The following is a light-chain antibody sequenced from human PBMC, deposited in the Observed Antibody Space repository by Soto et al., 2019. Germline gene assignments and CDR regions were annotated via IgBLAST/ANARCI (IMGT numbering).Light chain of an antibody. CDR2: WAS. J-gene: IGKJ2*01. CDR3: QQYYETPPA. V-gene: IGKV4-1*01. CDR1: QSVLHRSNSKNY. Sequence: DIVMTQSPDSLAVSLGERATINCKSSQSVLHRSNSKNYLAWYQHKPGQPPKLLIYWASTRESGVPDRFSGSGSGTDFTLTISSLQAEDGAVYYCQQYYETPPAFGQGTKLEIK.